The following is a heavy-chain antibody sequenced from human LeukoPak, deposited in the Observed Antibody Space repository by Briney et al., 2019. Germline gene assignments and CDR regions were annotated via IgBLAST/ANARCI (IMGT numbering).Heavy chain of an antibody. CDR3: AGRGVVTSMDY. J-gene: IGHJ4*02. V-gene: IGHV4-59*12. Sequence: SETLSLTCTVSGGSISSYYWSWIRQPPGKGLEWIGYIYYSGSANYNPSLKSRVTISVDTSKNQFSLKLSSVTAADTAVYYCAGRGVVTSMDYWGQGTLVTVSS. D-gene: IGHD3-16*01. CDR1: GGSISSYY. CDR2: IYYSGSA.